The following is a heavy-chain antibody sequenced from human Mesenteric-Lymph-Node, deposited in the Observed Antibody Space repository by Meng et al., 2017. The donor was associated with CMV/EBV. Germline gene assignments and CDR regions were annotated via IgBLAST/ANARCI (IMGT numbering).Heavy chain of an antibody. V-gene: IGHV1-2*02. CDR1: GYTFTNYY. CDR2: INSGGT. J-gene: IGHJ4*02. CDR3: AGDWGVHSTGRYPFDF. Sequence: SVKVSCKASGYTFTNYYIHWVRQAPGQGLEWMGWINSGGTNYAQKFQGRVTMTRDTSISTASMELTRLNSDDSAVYYCAGDWGVHSTGRYPFDFWGQGTLVTVSS. D-gene: IGHD6-19*01.